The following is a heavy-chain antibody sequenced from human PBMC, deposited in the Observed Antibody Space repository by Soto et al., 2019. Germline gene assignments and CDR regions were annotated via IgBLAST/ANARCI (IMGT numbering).Heavy chain of an antibody. J-gene: IGHJ5*02. V-gene: IGHV3-23*01. CDR1: GFLFENFG. D-gene: IGHD1-26*01. Sequence: GGSLRLSCAASGFLFENFGMSWVRQAPGKGLEWISSISGSGFKKYYADSVKGRFTISRDNSKSTVYLELNNLGAEDTAVYHCAKNQGVELVPLATVDWFDPWGQGSVVTVS. CDR2: ISGSGFKK. CDR3: AKNQGVELVPLATVDWFDP.